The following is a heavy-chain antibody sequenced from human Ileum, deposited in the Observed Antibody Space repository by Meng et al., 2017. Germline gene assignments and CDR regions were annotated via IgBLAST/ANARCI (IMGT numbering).Heavy chain of an antibody. CDR2: INPSDGTK. CDR3: ARASSLNAFDI. D-gene: IGHD6-13*01. Sequence: ASVKVSCKASGYTFSTYYIHWMRQAPGQGLEWMGIINPSDGTKSYAQKFQGRVTMTRDTSTSTVHLDLSGLRSDDTAVYYCARASSLNAFDIWGQGTMVTVSS. J-gene: IGHJ3*02. V-gene: IGHV1-46*01. CDR1: GYTFSTYY.